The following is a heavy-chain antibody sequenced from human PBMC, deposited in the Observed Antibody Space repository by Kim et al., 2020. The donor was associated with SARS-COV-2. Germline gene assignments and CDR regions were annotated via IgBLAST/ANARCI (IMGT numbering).Heavy chain of an antibody. CDR3: ARDGSGSYFGAFDI. V-gene: IGHV3-30*04. D-gene: IGHD3-10*01. J-gene: IGHJ3*02. CDR2: ISYDGSNK. Sequence: GGSLRLSCAASGFTFSSYAMHWVRQAPGKGLEWVAVISYDGSNKYYAYSVKGRFTISRDNSKNTLYLQMNSLRAEDTAVYYCARDGSGSYFGAFDIWGQGTMVTVSS. CDR1: GFTFSSYA.